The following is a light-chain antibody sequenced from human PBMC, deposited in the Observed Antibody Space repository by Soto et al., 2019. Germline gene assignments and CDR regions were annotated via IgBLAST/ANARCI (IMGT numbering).Light chain of an antibody. J-gene: IGKJ4*02. CDR3: QQYKDWPPLT. Sequence: EIVMTQSPVTLSASPGERVTLSCRASQSVNINLAWYQQRHGQAPRVLIYGASNRASGIPDKFSGSGSGTDFTLTMSRLEPDDFALYFCQQYKDWPPLTFGGGTRVEIK. CDR1: QSVNIN. CDR2: GAS. V-gene: IGKV3D-15*01.